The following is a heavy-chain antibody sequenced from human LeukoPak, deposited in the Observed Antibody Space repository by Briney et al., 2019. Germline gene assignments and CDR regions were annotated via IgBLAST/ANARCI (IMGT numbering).Heavy chain of an antibody. J-gene: IGHJ5*02. Sequence: KPSETLSLTSTVSGGSISSYYWSWIRQPPGRGLEWIGYIYYSGSTNYNPPLKSRVTISVDTSRNQFSLKLSSVTAADTAVYYCARGVRQQLGGENWFDPWGQGTLVTVSS. CDR1: GGSISSYY. CDR2: IYYSGST. D-gene: IGHD6-13*01. CDR3: ARGVRQQLGGENWFDP. V-gene: IGHV4-59*01.